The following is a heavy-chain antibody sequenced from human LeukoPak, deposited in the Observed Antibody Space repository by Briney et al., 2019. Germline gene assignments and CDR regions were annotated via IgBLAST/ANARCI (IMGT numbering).Heavy chain of an antibody. D-gene: IGHD2-15*01. CDR3: AKTQGYYDA. J-gene: IGHJ5*02. CDR1: GFTFSNYA. Sequence: PGGSLRLSCVASGFTFSNYAMSWVRQAPGKGLELVAGIYGSDDKTVYGDAVKGRFTISRDNSKNTLYLRMNSLRADDTAVYYCAKTQGYYDAWGQGALVTVSS. V-gene: IGHV3-23*01. CDR2: IYGSDDKT.